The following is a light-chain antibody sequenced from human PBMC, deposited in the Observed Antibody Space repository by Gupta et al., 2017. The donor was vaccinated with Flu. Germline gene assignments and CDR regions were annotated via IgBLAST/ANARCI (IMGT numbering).Light chain of an antibody. J-gene: IGKJ1*01. CDR3: QQFFSSPWT. CDR2: GAS. Sequence: ERATLSCRASTSISSTYLAWYQQTPGQAPRLLIYGASGRATGIPDRFSGSGSGTDFTLTISRLEPEDFAVYYCQQFFSSPWTFGQGTKVEIK. CDR1: TSISSTY. V-gene: IGKV3-20*01.